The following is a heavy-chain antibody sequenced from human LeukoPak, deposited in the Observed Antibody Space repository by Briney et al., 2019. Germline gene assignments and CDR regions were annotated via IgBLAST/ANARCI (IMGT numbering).Heavy chain of an antibody. J-gene: IGHJ4*02. D-gene: IGHD3-3*01. V-gene: IGHV4-39*07. CDR2: INHSGST. CDR1: GGSISSSSYY. CDR3: ASTVSAFSSPHFGY. Sequence: SETLSLTCTVSGGSISSSSYYWGWIRQPPGKGLEWIGEINHSGSTNYNPSLKSRVTISVDTSKNQFSLKLSSVTAADTAVYYCASTVSAFSSPHFGYWGQGTLVTVSS.